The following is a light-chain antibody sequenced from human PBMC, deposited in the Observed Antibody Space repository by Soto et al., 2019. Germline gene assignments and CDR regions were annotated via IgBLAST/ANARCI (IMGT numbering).Light chain of an antibody. CDR2: GAS. J-gene: IGKJ3*01. CDR1: QDIRYS. V-gene: IGKV1-17*01. CDR3: LQHSSYPFS. Sequence: DLHMTQSPSSLSASVGDRVTITCRASQDIRYSLGWFQQKPGKAPKRLVYGASNLESGVPPRFSGSRSGTEFTLTISGLQPEDFASYYCLQHSSYPFSFGPGTKVDI.